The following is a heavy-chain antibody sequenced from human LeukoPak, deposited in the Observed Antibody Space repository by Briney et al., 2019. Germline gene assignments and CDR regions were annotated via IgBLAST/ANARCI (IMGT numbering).Heavy chain of an antibody. D-gene: IGHD3-10*01. CDR3: ARDHYYGPGSLDYFDY. CDR1: GFTFSDYY. V-gene: IGHV3-11*01. Sequence: GGSLRLSCAASGFTFSDYYMSWIRQAPGKGLEWVSYISSSGSTIYYGDSVKGRFTISRDNAKNSLYLQMNSLRAEDTAVYYCARDHYYGPGSLDYFDYWGQGTLVTVSS. J-gene: IGHJ4*02. CDR2: ISSSGSTI.